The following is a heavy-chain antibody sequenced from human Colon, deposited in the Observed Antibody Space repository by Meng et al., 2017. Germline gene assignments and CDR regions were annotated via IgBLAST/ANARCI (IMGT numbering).Heavy chain of an antibody. CDR1: EGSISSGVDY. V-gene: IGHV4-30-4*01. D-gene: IGHD2-15*01. CDR2: IYYVGST. CDR3: PRDRKHSVERAWFAP. J-gene: IGHJ5*02. Sequence: RDSTTGPGTPTHPLSLPCPVPEGSISSGVDYWSWTRSPPGKGWEWIGYIYYVGSTSPNPSPKSGVPKPKDRSKTHFSLKLSFVPAPAPAGYYGPRDRKHSVERAWFAPWAREPWSPSPQ.